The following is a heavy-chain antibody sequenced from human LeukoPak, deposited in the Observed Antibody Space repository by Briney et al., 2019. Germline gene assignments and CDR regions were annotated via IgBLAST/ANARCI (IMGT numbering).Heavy chain of an antibody. D-gene: IGHD1-26*01. CDR3: ARDPTPDLVGAGGY. CDR1: GYTFTGYY. Sequence: EASVKVSCKASGYTFTGYYMHWVRQAPGQGLEWMGWINPNSGGTNYAQKFQGRVTMTRDTSISTAYMELSRLRSDDTAVYYCARDPTPDLVGAGGYWGQGTLVTVSS. CDR2: INPNSGGT. V-gene: IGHV1-2*02. J-gene: IGHJ4*02.